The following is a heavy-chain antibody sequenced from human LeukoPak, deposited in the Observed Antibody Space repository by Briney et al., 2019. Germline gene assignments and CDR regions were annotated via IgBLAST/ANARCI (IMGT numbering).Heavy chain of an antibody. Sequence: PGGSLRLSCAASGFTFSDYYMSWIRQAPGKGLEWVSYISSSGSTIYYADSVKGRFTISRDNSKNTLYLQMNSLRAEDTAVYYCAKGRIAAAEYYFDYWGQGTLVTVSS. D-gene: IGHD6-13*01. CDR2: ISSSGSTI. V-gene: IGHV3-11*01. CDR3: AKGRIAAAEYYFDY. J-gene: IGHJ4*02. CDR1: GFTFSDYY.